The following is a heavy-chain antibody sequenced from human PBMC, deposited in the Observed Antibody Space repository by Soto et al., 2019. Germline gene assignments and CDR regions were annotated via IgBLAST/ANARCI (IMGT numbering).Heavy chain of an antibody. J-gene: IGHJ5*02. Sequence: QVQLQQWGAGLLKPSETLSLTCAVHSGSFSSYYSTWTRQPPGKGLEWIGEIHPSGDTDYNPSLSNRVTISLDTAKTQFSLRLTSVTAADTAVYFCSRGRDPHTGGRTWSQGTLVTVSS. CDR3: SRGRDPHTGGRT. CDR1: SGSFSSYY. CDR2: IHPSGDT. D-gene: IGHD3-16*01. V-gene: IGHV4-34*02.